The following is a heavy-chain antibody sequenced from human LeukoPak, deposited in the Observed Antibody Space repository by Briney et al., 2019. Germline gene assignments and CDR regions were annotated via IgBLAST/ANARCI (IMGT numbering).Heavy chain of an antibody. D-gene: IGHD2-15*01. CDR3: ATAWRLGYCSGGSCYLGRN. Sequence: SVKVSCKASGGTFSSYAISWVRQAPGQGLEWMGGIIRSFGTANYAQKFQGSVTITTDESTSTAYMELSSLRSEDTAVYSCATAWRLGYCSGGSCYLGRNWGQGTLVTVSS. CDR2: IIRSFGTA. CDR1: GGTFSSYA. V-gene: IGHV1-69*05. J-gene: IGHJ4*02.